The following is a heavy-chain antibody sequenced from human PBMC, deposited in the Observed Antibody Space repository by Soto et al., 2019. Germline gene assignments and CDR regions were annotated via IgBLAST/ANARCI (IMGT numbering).Heavy chain of an antibody. V-gene: IGHV6-1*01. Sequence: PSQTLSPTCAISGDSVSSNSAVLNWIRQSPSRGLEWLGRTYYRSRWYKEYAVSVKSRITISPDTSKNQFSLQLNSVTPEDTAVYYCARGRDGVEVPWFDPWGQGTMVTVSS. CDR2: TYYRSRWYK. CDR3: ARGRDGVEVPWFDP. J-gene: IGHJ5*02. CDR1: GDSVSSNSAV. D-gene: IGHD3-3*01.